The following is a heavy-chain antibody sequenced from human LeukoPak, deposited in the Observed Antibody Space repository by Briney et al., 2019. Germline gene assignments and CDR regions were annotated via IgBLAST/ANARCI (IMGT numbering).Heavy chain of an antibody. J-gene: IGHJ4*02. CDR1: GFSFSSYG. Sequence: GGSLRLSCAASGFSFSSYGMSWVRQAPGKGLEWVSGISDSGDSTYYADSVKGRFTISRDNSKNTVHLQMNSLRAEDTAMYYCARRAGDYSHPYDYWGQGTLVTVSS. D-gene: IGHD3-22*01. V-gene: IGHV3-23*01. CDR3: ARRAGDYSHPYDY. CDR2: ISDSGDST.